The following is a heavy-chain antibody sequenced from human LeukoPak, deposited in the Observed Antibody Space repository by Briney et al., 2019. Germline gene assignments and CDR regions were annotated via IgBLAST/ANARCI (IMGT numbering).Heavy chain of an antibody. V-gene: IGHV1-2*02. D-gene: IGHD6-19*01. J-gene: IGHJ5*02. CDR1: GYTFTGYY. CDR2: INPNSGGT. Sequence: ASVKVSCKASGYTFTGYYMHWVRQAPGQGLEWMGWINPNSGGTNYAQKFQGRVTMTRDTSISTAYMELSRLRSDDTAVYYCARDRGEQWLENWFDPWGQGTLVTVSS. CDR3: ARDRGEQWLENWFDP.